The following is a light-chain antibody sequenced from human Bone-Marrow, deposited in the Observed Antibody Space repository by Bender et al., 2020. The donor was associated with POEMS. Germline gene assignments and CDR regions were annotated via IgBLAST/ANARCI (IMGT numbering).Light chain of an antibody. CDR1: SSDVGSYNL. J-gene: IGLJ1*01. CDR2: DVS. Sequence: QSALTQPASVSGSPGQSITISCTGTSSDVGSYNLVSWYQQHPGKAPKVLIYDVSNRPSGVSNRFSGSKSGNTASLTISGLQAEDEADYYCSSYTSSSSSYVFGTGTKVTVL. CDR3: SSYTSSSSSYV. V-gene: IGLV2-14*02.